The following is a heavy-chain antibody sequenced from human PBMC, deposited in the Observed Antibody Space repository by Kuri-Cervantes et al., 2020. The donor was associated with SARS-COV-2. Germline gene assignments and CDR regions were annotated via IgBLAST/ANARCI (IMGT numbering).Heavy chain of an antibody. CDR2: ISSNGGST. J-gene: IGHJ4*02. V-gene: IGHV3-64*02. D-gene: IGHD3-10*01. Sequence: GESLKISCAASGFTFSSYGMHWVRQAPGKGLEYVSAISSNGGSTYYADSVKGRFTISRDNSKNTLYLQMGSLRAEDMAVYYCAKDRRITMVRGTFDYWGQGTLVTVSS. CDR1: GFTFSSYG. CDR3: AKDRRITMVRGTFDY.